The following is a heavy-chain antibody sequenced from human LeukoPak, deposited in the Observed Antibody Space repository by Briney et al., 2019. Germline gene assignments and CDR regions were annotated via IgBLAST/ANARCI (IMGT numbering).Heavy chain of an antibody. Sequence: GGSLRLSCAASGFTFSSYAMSWVRQAPGKGLEWVSGISGSGGGTYCADSVKGRFTISRDNSKNTLYLQINSLRAEDTAVYYCAKDPYGDYVRYFDYWGQGTLVTVSS. D-gene: IGHD4-17*01. CDR1: GFTFSSYA. CDR3: AKDPYGDYVRYFDY. CDR2: ISGSGGGT. V-gene: IGHV3-23*01. J-gene: IGHJ4*02.